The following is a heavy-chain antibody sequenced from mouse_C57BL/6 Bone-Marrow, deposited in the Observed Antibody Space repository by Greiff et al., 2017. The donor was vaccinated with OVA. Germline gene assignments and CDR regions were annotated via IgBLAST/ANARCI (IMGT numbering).Heavy chain of an antibody. Sequence: VQLKESGAELVRPGASVKLSCTASGFNINDDYMHWVKQRPEQGLEWIGWIDPENGATEYASKFQGKATITADTSSNTAYLQLSSLTSEDTAVYYCTSEGNFAYWGQGTTLTVSS. CDR1: GFNINDDY. CDR3: TSEGNFAY. V-gene: IGHV14-4*01. J-gene: IGHJ2*01. CDR2: IDPENGAT.